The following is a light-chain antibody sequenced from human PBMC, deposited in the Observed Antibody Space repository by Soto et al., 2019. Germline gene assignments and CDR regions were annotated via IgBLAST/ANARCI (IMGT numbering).Light chain of an antibody. CDR1: SSDVGGYNY. CDR3: SSYASSGRYV. J-gene: IGLJ1*01. Sequence: QSVLTQPASVSGSPGQSITISCTGTSSDVGGYNYVSWYQQHPGKAPKLMIYEVTNRPSGVSTRFSGSKSGNTASLTISGLQAEDEADYYCSSYASSGRYVFGTGTKV. V-gene: IGLV2-14*01. CDR2: EVT.